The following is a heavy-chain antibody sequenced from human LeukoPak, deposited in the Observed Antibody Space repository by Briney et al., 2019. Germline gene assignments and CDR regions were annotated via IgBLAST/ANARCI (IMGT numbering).Heavy chain of an antibody. CDR1: GFTFDDYT. Sequence: PGGSLRLSCAASGFTFDDYTMHWVRQAPGKGLEWVSVTYTGGNSYYSGSVKGRFIISRDISKNTLYLQMNSLRAEDSALYYCARGGRGSAAVVAPRSFDIWGQGTMVTVSS. V-gene: IGHV3-53*01. D-gene: IGHD3-22*01. CDR2: TYTGGNS. CDR3: ARGGRGSAAVVAPRSFDI. J-gene: IGHJ3*02.